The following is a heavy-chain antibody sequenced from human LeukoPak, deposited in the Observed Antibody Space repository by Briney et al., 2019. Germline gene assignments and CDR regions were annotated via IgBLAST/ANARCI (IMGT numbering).Heavy chain of an antibody. CDR3: ARDRPYYDSSGYSHWDAFDI. D-gene: IGHD3-22*01. Sequence: GGSLRLSCAASGFTFSSYAMSWVRQAPGKGLEWVSAISGSGGSTYYADSVKGRFTISRDNSKNTLYLQMNSLRAEDTAVYYCARDRPYYDSSGYSHWDAFDIWGQGTMVTVSS. CDR1: GFTFSSYA. V-gene: IGHV3-23*01. CDR2: ISGSGGST. J-gene: IGHJ3*02.